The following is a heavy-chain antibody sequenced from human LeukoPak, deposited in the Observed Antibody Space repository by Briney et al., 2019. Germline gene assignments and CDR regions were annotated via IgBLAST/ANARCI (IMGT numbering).Heavy chain of an antibody. J-gene: IGHJ4*02. Sequence: GTSVKVSCKASEFTFTSSAMQWVRQTRGQRLEWIGWIVVGSGNTNYAQKFQERVTITRDMSTSTAYMELSSLRSEDTAVYYCAAGPRIAAAGRFDYWGQGTLVTVSS. V-gene: IGHV1-58*02. CDR1: EFTFTSSA. CDR3: AAGPRIAAAGRFDY. D-gene: IGHD6-13*01. CDR2: IVVGSGNT.